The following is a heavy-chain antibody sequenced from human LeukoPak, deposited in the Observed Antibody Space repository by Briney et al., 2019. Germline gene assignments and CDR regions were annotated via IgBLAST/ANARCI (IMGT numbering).Heavy chain of an antibody. D-gene: IGHD3-3*01. CDR3: TRDFDFSSAV. V-gene: IGHV3-74*01. J-gene: IGHJ4*02. CDR2: ISPDGSTT. CDR1: GFTFSSYW. Sequence: GGSLRLSCAASGFTFSSYWMHRVRQAPGKGLVWVSRISPDGSTTGHADSVKGRFTTSRDNAKNTLFLQMNSLRAEDTAVYYCTRDFDFSSAVWGQGTLVTVSS.